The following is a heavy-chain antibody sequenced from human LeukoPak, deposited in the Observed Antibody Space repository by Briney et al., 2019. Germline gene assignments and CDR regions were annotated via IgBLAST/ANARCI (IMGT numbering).Heavy chain of an antibody. J-gene: IGHJ4*02. Sequence: GGSLRLSCAASGFTFSSYWMSWVRQAPGKGLEWVANIKQDGSEKYYVDSVKGRFTISRDNAKNSLYLQMNSLRAEDTAVYYWARDTYYYDSSGYWLIDYWGQGTLVTVSS. CDR1: GFTFSSYW. D-gene: IGHD3-22*01. CDR3: ARDTYYYDSSGYWLIDY. V-gene: IGHV3-7*01. CDR2: IKQDGSEK.